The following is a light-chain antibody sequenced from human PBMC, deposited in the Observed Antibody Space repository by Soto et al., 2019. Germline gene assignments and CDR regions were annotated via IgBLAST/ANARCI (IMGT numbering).Light chain of an antibody. CDR2: GSS. J-gene: IGKJ2*01. Sequence: ELVMTQSPATLSVSPGERATLSCRASQSVSSNLAWYQQRPGQAPRLLIHGSSTRSTGFSGRLCGSGSGTEFTLTTRRLQSEDFAVYYCQQYNDWPYTFGQGTKLGIK. V-gene: IGKV3-15*01. CDR1: QSVSSN. CDR3: QQYNDWPYT.